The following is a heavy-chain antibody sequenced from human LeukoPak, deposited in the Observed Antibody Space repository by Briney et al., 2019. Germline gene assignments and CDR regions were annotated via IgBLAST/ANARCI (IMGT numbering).Heavy chain of an antibody. J-gene: IGHJ4*02. CDR1: GGSFSKYV. Sequence: ASVKVSCKASGGSFSKYVISWVRQAPGQGLEWMGIINPSGGSTSYAQKFQGRVTMTRDTSTSTVYMELSSLRSEDTAVYYCARGEGGWYLSYFDYWGQGTLVTVSS. V-gene: IGHV1-46*01. D-gene: IGHD6-19*01. CDR2: INPSGGST. CDR3: ARGEGGWYLSYFDY.